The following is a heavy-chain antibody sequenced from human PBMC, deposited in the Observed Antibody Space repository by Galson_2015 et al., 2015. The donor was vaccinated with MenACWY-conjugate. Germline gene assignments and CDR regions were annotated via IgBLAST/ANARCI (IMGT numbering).Heavy chain of an antibody. CDR1: GFSLSTSGMC. V-gene: IGHV2-70*01. CDR2: IDWDDDK. J-gene: IGHJ5*02. CDR3: ARFPTDTAMVGGWFDP. D-gene: IGHD5-18*01. Sequence: PALVKPTQTLTLTCTFSGFSLSTSGMCVSWIRQPPGKALEWLALIDWDDDKYYSTSLKTRLTISKDTSKNQVVLTMTNMDPVDTAMYYCARFPTDTAMVGGWFDPWGQGTLVTVSS.